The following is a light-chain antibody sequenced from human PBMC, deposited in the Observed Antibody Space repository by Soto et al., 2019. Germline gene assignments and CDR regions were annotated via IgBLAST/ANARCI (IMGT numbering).Light chain of an antibody. CDR3: QQYGRSPPVK. CDR1: QTVSSSY. CDR2: GAS. V-gene: IGKV3-20*01. J-gene: IGKJ1*01. Sequence: EIVLTQSPGTLSFSPGERATLSGRASQTVSSSYLAWYQQKPGQAPRLLIYGASTRAAGIPDRFSGSGSGTDFTLTISRLEPEDFAVYYCQQYGRSPPVKFGQGTKVDNK.